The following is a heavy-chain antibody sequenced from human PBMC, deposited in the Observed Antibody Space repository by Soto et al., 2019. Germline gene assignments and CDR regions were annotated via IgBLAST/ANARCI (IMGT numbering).Heavy chain of an antibody. V-gene: IGHV3-48*02. J-gene: IGHJ4*02. CDR3: ARGGVATFLDY. Sequence: GGSLSLSCAASGFTFSNYNMKWGRQAPGKGLEWVSFITSDSGVIYYADSVKGRFTISRDNAKNSLYLQVNSLRDEDTAVYYCARGGVATFLDYWGQGTLVTVTS. D-gene: IGHD5-12*01. CDR1: GFTFSNYN. CDR2: ITSDSGVI.